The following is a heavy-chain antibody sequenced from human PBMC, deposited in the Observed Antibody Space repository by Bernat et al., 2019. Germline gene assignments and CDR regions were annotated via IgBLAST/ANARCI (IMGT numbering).Heavy chain of an antibody. Sequence: EVQLVQSGAEVKKPGESLRISCKGSGYSFTSYWISWVRQMPGKGLEWMGRIDPSDSYTNYSPSFHRHDTISADKSISTAHLPWSRLKPSGTAVYYGARHGRTWATIVGVVSAYYYYYYMDVWGKGTTVTVSS. CDR1: GYSFTSYW. V-gene: IGHV5-10-1*03. CDR3: ARHGRTWATIVGVVSAYYYYYYMDV. CDR2: IDPSDSYT. J-gene: IGHJ6*03. D-gene: IGHD3-3*01.